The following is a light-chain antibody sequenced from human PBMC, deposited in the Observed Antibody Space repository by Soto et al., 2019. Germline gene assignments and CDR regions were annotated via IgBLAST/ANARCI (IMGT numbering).Light chain of an antibody. CDR2: GAS. V-gene: IGKV3-15*01. J-gene: IGKJ2*02. CDR3: QQYNIWPPCT. Sequence: IVMTQSPATLSVSPGERATLSCGASQSVSSNLARDQQKPGQAHRLLIYGASPRATGIQARFSDSGSGTKFTLTISSLQSEDFAVYYCQQYNIWPPCTFGQGTKLDIK. CDR1: QSVSSN.